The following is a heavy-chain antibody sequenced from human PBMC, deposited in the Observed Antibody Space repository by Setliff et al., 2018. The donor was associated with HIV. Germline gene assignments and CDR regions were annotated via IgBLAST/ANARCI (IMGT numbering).Heavy chain of an antibody. Sequence: PSETLSLTCTVSGGSISGHYWSWIRQTPGRELEWIGYIYSTGSTNYNPSLQSRVTISMVASRNPFSLKVTSVTAAATAVYYCAKGAGFYGDYTFDHWGQGRQVTVSS. J-gene: IGHJ4*02. CDR2: IYSTGST. CDR3: AKGAGFYGDYTFDH. V-gene: IGHV4-59*11. CDR1: GGSISGHY. D-gene: IGHD4-17*01.